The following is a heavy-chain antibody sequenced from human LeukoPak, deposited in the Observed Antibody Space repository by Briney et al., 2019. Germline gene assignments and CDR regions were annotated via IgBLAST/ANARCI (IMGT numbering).Heavy chain of an antibody. CDR2: IYTSGST. D-gene: IGHD4-17*01. Sequence: SETLSLTCTVSGGSISSGSYYWSWIRQPAGKGLEWIGRIYTSGSTNYNPSLKSRVTMSVDTSKNQFSLKLSSVTAADTAVYYCARELMTTVTTWLLDYWGQGTLVTVSS. J-gene: IGHJ4*02. CDR3: ARELMTTVTTWLLDY. CDR1: GGSISSGSYY. V-gene: IGHV4-61*02.